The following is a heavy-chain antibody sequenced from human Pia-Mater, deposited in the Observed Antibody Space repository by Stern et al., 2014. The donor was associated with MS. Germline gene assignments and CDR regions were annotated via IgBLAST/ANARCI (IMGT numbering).Heavy chain of an antibody. CDR2: FDPEYGET. J-gene: IGHJ2*01. CDR3: AGMVRDDWYFDL. D-gene: IGHD3-10*01. V-gene: IGHV1-24*01. Sequence: VQLEESGAEVKKPGASVKVSCKVSGYTLTELSMHWVRQAPGKGLEWMGGFDPEYGETIYAQKFQGRVTMTEDTSTDTAYMELSSLRSEDTAVYYCAGMVRDDWYFDLWGRGTLVTVSS. CDR1: GYTLTELS.